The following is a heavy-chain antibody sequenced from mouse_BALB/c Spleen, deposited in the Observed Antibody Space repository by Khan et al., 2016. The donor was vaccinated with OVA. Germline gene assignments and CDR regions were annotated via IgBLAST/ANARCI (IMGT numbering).Heavy chain of an antibody. CDR3: TRRNWDVAWLAY. J-gene: IGHJ3*01. Sequence: VRLQQSGTVLARPGASVKMSCKASGYTFTSYWMHWVKQRPGQGLEWIGDIYPGNTDTNYNQKFKGKAKLTAVTSTSTAYMELSSLTNEDSAVYYCTRRNWDVAWLAYWGQGTLVTVSA. D-gene: IGHD4-1*01. V-gene: IGHV1-5*01. CDR2: IYPGNTDT. CDR1: GYTFTSYW.